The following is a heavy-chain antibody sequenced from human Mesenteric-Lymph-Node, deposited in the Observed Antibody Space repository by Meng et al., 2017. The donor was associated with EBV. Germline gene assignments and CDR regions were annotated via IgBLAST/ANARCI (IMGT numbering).Heavy chain of an antibody. CDR3: AYLLYAIIRS. D-gene: IGHD5/OR15-5a*01. CDR1: GFSLNPSGVG. J-gene: IGHJ5*02. V-gene: IGHV2-5*01. Sequence: IPLKCSGPTLGHPPHTLPLTCPFPGFSLNPSGVGVGWIRQPPGQALEWLALISWNDDKRYSPSLNSRLTITKDTSKNQVVLTMTNMDPVDTGTYYCAYLLYAIIRSWGQGNLVTVSS. CDR2: ISWNDDK.